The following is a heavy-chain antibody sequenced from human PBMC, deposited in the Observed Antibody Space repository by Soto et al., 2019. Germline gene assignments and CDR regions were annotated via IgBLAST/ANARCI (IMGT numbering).Heavy chain of an antibody. CDR1: RFTFSSNG. CDR3: AKDWSGGSYFIDS. Sequence: GGSLRLSCAASRFTFSSNGMHWVRQAPGKGLEWVALISNDGNRKSYAESVKGRLTISRDNSKNTLYLQMNSLRPEDTAVYYCAKDWSGGSYFIDSWGQGALVTVSS. J-gene: IGHJ4*02. CDR2: ISNDGNRK. D-gene: IGHD3-3*01. V-gene: IGHV3-30*18.